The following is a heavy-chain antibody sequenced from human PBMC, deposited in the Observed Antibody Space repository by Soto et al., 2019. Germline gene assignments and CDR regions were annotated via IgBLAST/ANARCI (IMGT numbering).Heavy chain of an antibody. CDR1: GFTFSSYG. CDR3: AIGSGSYYDDY. D-gene: IGHD3-10*01. CDR2: ISYDGSNK. J-gene: IGHJ4*02. V-gene: IGHV3-30*03. Sequence: QVQLVESGGGVVQPGRSLRLSYAASGFTFSSYGMHWVRQAPGKGLEWVAVISYDGSNKYYADSVKGRFTISRDNSKNTLYLQMNSLRAEDTAVYYCAIGSGSYYDDYWGQGTLVTVSS.